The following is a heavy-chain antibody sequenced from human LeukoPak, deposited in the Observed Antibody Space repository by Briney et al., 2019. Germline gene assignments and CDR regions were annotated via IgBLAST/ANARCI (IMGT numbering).Heavy chain of an antibody. Sequence: GASVKVSCKASGYTFTSSGISWVRQAPGQGLEWMGWISAYNGNTNYAQKLQGRVTMTTDTSTSTAYMELRSLRSDDTAVYYCARLYYICTSCFFDYWGQGTLVTVSS. J-gene: IGHJ4*02. D-gene: IGHD2-2*01. CDR1: GYTFTSSG. V-gene: IGHV1-18*01. CDR2: ISAYNGNT. CDR3: ARLYYICTSCFFDY.